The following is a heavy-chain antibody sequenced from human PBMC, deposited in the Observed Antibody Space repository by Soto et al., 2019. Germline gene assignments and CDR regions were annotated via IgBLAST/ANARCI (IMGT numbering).Heavy chain of an antibody. D-gene: IGHD2-15*01. CDR2: ISYDGSNK. CDR1: GFTCSSYG. V-gene: IGHV3-30*03. Sequence: GPLRLSCPASGFTCSSYGMHWVRQAPGKGLEWVAVISYDGSNKYYADSVEGRFTISRDNSKNTLYLQMNSLRAEDTAVYYCASREDIVVVVAGYYYGMDVWGQGTTVTVSS. CDR3: ASREDIVVVVAGYYYGMDV. J-gene: IGHJ6*02.